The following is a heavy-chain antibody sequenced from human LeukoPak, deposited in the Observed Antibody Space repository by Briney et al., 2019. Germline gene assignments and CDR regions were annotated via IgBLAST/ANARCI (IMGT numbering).Heavy chain of an antibody. CDR3: ARDGTPEYDHIWGRPQLY. Sequence: RASVKVSCTASGYTFTRYYLHWVRQAPGQGLEWMGIINPSGGSTRYAQKFQGRVTMTRDTSTSTVYMELKSLRSEDTAIYYCARDGTPEYDHIWGRPQLYWGQGTLVIVSS. J-gene: IGHJ4*02. D-gene: IGHD3-16*01. CDR1: GYTFTRYY. V-gene: IGHV1-46*01. CDR2: INPSGGST.